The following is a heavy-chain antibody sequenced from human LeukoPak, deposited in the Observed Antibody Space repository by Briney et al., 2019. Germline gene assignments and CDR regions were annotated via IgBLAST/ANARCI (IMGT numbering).Heavy chain of an antibody. CDR2: ITSRGTHI. V-gene: IGHV3-21*01. CDR3: ARVALGATTENYYYYYIDV. J-gene: IGHJ6*03. CDR1: GFAFNSYT. Sequence: GGSLRLSCAASGFAFNSYTIKWVRQAPGKGLERVSAITSRGTHIYNADSVKGRFTISRDNAENSAYLQMSSLRAEDTAVYYCARVALGATTENYYYYYIDVWGKGTTVTVSS. D-gene: IGHD1-26*01.